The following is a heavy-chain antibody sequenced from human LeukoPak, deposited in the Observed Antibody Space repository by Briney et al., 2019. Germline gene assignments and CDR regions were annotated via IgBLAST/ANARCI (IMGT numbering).Heavy chain of an antibody. J-gene: IGHJ4*02. Sequence: GGSLRLSCAASGFMFDDYAMHWVREAPGKGLEWVSGISGNSGSIVYADSVKGRFTISRDDAKNSLYLQMNSLRTEDTALYYCAKGRLRYFDWLRYYFNYWGQGTLVTVSS. V-gene: IGHV3-9*01. D-gene: IGHD3-9*01. CDR3: AKGRLRYFDWLRYYFNY. CDR1: GFMFDDYA. CDR2: ISGNSGSI.